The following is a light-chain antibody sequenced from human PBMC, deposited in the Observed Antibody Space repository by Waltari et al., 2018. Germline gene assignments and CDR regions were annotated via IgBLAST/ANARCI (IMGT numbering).Light chain of an antibody. J-gene: IGLJ2*01. Sequence: SLELTQPPSVSVSPGQTASLSCSGHRLEDQFVCWYQQKPGQSPLLVIYKDSKRPSEIPERYSGSNSGNTATLTISGTQAVDEADYYCQAWDSNTHVVFGGGTKLTVL. CDR1: RLEDQF. CDR3: QAWDSNTHVV. CDR2: KDS. V-gene: IGLV3-1*01.